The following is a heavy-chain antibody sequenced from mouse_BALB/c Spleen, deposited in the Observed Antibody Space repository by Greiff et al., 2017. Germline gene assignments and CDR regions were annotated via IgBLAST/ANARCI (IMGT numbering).Heavy chain of an antibody. Sequence: EVHLVESGPGLVKPSQSLSLTCSVTGYSITSGYYWNWIRQFPGNKLEWMGYISYDGSNNYNPSLKNRISITRDTSKNQFFLKLNSVTTEDTATYYCARDLYDGYYDAMDYWGQGTSVTVSS. CDR2: ISYDGSN. CDR3: ARDLYDGYYDAMDY. V-gene: IGHV3-6*02. D-gene: IGHD2-3*01. J-gene: IGHJ4*01. CDR1: GYSITSGYY.